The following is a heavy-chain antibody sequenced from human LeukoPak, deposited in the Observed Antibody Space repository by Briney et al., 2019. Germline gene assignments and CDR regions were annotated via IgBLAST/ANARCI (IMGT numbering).Heavy chain of an antibody. CDR1: GGSFSGYY. V-gene: IGHV4-34*01. CDR2: INHSGST. J-gene: IGHJ4*02. D-gene: IGHD3-10*01. CDR3: ARGPRILLWFGELPFDY. Sequence: SETLSLTCAVYGGSFSGYYWSWIPQPPGKGLEWIGEINHSGSTNYNPSLKSRVTISVDTSKNQFSLELSSVTAADTAVYYCARGPRILLWFGELPFDYWGQGTLVTVSS.